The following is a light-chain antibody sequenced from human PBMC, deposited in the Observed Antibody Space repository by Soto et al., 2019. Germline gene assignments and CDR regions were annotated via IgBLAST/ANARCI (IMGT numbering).Light chain of an antibody. CDR2: YVS. V-gene: IGKV2-30*01. CDR1: QSLAYIDGNTY. Sequence: EVVMTQSPLSLPVTLGQPASISCRSSQSLAYIDGNTYLTWFHQRPGQSPRRLIYYVSNRDSGVPDRFSGRGSGTDFTLKISRVDAEGAGIYYRMQSTNWPPYTFGQGTKLEIK. CDR3: MQSTNWPPYT. J-gene: IGKJ2*01.